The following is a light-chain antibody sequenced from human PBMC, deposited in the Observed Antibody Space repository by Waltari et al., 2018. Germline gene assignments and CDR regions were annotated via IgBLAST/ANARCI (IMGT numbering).Light chain of an antibody. J-gene: IGKJ4*01. CDR2: WAS. Sequence: DIVMTQSPDSLAVSLGERATINCKSSXSGFFPYSNKSYLAWYQQKPRQPPKLLISWASTRESGVPDRFSGSGSGTQFTLTISSLQAEDVAVYSCQQYYGIPLTFGGGTKVEIK. V-gene: IGKV4-1*01. CDR3: QQYYGIPLT. CDR1: XSGFFPYSNKSY.